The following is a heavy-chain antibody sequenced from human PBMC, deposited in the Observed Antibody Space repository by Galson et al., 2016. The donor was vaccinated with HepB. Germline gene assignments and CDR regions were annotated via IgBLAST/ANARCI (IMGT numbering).Heavy chain of an antibody. CDR1: GDSVSSSSAA. D-gene: IGHD1-7*01. CDR2: TYYRSKWYN. Sequence: CAISGDSVSSSSAAWIWIRQSPSRGLEWLGRTYYRSKWYNDYSLSVKSRININPDTSKNQFSLQLNSVTPEDTAVYYCARVRGTATTRRDWFDPWGQGTLVTVSS. V-gene: IGHV6-1*01. CDR3: ARVRGTATTRRDWFDP. J-gene: IGHJ5*02.